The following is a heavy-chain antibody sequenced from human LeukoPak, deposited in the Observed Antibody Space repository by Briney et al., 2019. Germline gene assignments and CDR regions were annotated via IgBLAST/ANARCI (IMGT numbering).Heavy chain of an antibody. CDR1: GYTFINYA. V-gene: IGHV7-4-1*02. J-gene: IGHJ5*02. D-gene: IGHD2-2*02. CDR2: INTNTGNP. CDR3: ARDLRASIPYLPRKQNWFDP. Sequence: GASVKVSCKASGYTFINYAMNWVRQAPGQGLEWMGWINTNTGNPTYAQGFTGRFVFSLDTSVTTAYLQINSLKAEDTAVYYCARDLRASIPYLPRKQNWFDPWGQGTQVTVSS.